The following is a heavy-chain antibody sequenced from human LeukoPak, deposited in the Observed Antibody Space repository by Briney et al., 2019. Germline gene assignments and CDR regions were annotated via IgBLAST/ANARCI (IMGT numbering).Heavy chain of an antibody. CDR3: ARAGDSSGYYLPHFDY. D-gene: IGHD3-22*01. V-gene: IGHV4-59*01. CDR1: GGSISSYY. CDR2: IYYSGST. J-gene: IGHJ4*02. Sequence: SETLSLTCTVSGGSISSYYWSWIRQPPGKGLEWIGYIYYSGSTNYNPSPKSRVTISVDTSKNQFSLKLSSVTAADTAVYYCARAGDSSGYYLPHFDYWGQGTLVTVSS.